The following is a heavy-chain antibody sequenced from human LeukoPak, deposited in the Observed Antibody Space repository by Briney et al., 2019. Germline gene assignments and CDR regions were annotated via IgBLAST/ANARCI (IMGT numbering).Heavy chain of an antibody. CDR2: IKQDGSEK. Sequence: PWGSLRLSCAASGFTFSASWMTWVRPAPGKGLEWVANIKQDGSEKYYVDSVKGRFTVSRDNAKSSLHLQMNSLRVEDTALYYCAGGFSGADFWGQGTLVTVSS. V-gene: IGHV3-7*04. CDR3: AGGFSGADF. J-gene: IGHJ4*02. D-gene: IGHD1-26*01. CDR1: GFTFSASW.